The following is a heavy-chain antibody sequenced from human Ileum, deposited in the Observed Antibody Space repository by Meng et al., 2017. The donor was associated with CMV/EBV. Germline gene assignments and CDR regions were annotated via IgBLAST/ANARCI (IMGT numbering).Heavy chain of an antibody. CDR2: MNGGGSNM. D-gene: IGHD3-3*01. Sequence: GESLKISCAASGFTFSNYYMHWVRQAPGKGLEWVSRMNGGGSNMYYADSVKGRFTISRDNAKNTLYLQMNSLRAEDTAMYYCAKDLDFWSGKVFPYWGQGTLVTVSS. CDR1: GFTFSNYY. CDR3: AKDLDFWSGKVFPY. V-gene: IGHV3-74*01. J-gene: IGHJ4*02.